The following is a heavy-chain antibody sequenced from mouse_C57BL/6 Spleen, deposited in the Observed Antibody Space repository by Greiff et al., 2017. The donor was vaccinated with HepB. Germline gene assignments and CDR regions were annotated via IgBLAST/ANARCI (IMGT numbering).Heavy chain of an antibody. Sequence: QVQLQQPGAELVMPGASVKLSCKASGYTFTSYWMHWVKQRPGQGLEWIGEIDPSDSYTNYNQKFKGKSTLTVDKSSSTAYMQLSSLTSEDSAVYYCARSADGHYDYWGQGTTLAVSS. V-gene: IGHV1-69*01. J-gene: IGHJ2*01. CDR3: ARSADGHYDY. CDR1: GYTFTSYW. D-gene: IGHD2-3*01. CDR2: IDPSDSYT.